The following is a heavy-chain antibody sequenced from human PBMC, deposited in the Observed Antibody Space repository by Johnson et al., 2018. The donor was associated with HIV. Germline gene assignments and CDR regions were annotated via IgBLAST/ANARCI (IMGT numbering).Heavy chain of an antibody. Sequence: VQLVESGGGLVQPGGSLRLSCAASGFTFSSYWMSWVRQAPGKGLEWVANIKQDGSEKYYVDSVKGRFTISRDNAKHSLYLQMNSLRAEDTAVYYCARFLLLPNGYNWGFDIWGQGTMVTVSS. J-gene: IGHJ3*02. D-gene: IGHD5-24*01. CDR1: GFTFSSYW. V-gene: IGHV3-7*01. CDR2: IKQDGSEK. CDR3: ARFLLLPNGYNWGFDI.